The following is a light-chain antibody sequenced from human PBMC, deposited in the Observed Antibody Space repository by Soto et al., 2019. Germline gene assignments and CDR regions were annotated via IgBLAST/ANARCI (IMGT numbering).Light chain of an antibody. J-gene: IGLJ1*01. Sequence: QSALTQPCSVSGSPGQSVTLSCTGTSSDVGGYNYVTWYQQYPGKAPKVMIYDVKTRPSGVPDRFSGFKSGNTASLTISGLQAEDEADYYCCSYAGDYTFVFGTGTKLTVL. CDR1: SSDVGGYNY. CDR3: CSYAGDYTFV. V-gene: IGLV2-11*01. CDR2: DVK.